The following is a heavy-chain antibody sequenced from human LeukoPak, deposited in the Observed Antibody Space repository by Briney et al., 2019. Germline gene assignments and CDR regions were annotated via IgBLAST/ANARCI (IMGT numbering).Heavy chain of an antibody. CDR3: ARWLHGDYGYFDY. Sequence: SVKVSCKASGGTFSSYAISWVRQAPGQGLEWMGGVIPMFATANYAPKFQDRVTITADESTSTAYMELRSLRSEDTAVYLFARWLHGDYGYFDYWGQGTLVTVSS. CDR2: VIPMFATA. CDR1: GGTFSSYA. V-gene: IGHV1-69*13. J-gene: IGHJ4*02. D-gene: IGHD4-17*01.